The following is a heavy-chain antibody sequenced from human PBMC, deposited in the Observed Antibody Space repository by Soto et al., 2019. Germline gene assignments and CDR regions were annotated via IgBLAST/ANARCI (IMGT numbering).Heavy chain of an antibody. D-gene: IGHD1-26*01. CDR3: ARDVGATGD. J-gene: IGHJ4*02. CDR2: INAGNGNT. Sequence: QVQLVQSGAEVKKPGASVKVSCKASGYTFTSYAMHWVRQAPGQRLEWMGWINAGNGNTKYSQKFQGRVNITRDTSASTTYMVLSSLRSEDTAVYYCARDVGATGDWGQGTLVTVSS. CDR1: GYTFTSYA. V-gene: IGHV1-3*01.